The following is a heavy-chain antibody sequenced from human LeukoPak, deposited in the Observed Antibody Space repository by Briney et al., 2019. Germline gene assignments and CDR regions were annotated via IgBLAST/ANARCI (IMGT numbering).Heavy chain of an antibody. CDR2: IYFSGTT. D-gene: IGHD3-22*01. J-gene: IGHJ4*02. CDR1: GGSISSNSYY. CDR3: ARLVSRDSIGYDHFDY. V-gene: IGHV4-39*01. Sequence: PSETLSLTCTVSGGSISSNSYYWGWIRQPPGKGLEWIGSIYFSGTTYYNPSLKSRLTISVDTSENQFSLKLSSVTAADTAMYYCARLVSRDSIGYDHFDYWGQGTLVTVSS.